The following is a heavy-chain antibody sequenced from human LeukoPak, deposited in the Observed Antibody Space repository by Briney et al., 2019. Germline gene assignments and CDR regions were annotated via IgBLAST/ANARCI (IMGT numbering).Heavy chain of an antibody. Sequence: GASVKVSRKASGGTFSSYAISWVRQAPGQGLEWMGRIIPILGIANYAQKFQGRVTITADKSTSTAYMELSSLRSEDTAVYYCIFAPWDYYDSSGSLFDYWGQGTLVTVSS. J-gene: IGHJ4*02. CDR3: IFAPWDYYDSSGSLFDY. CDR1: GGTFSSYA. V-gene: IGHV1-69*04. CDR2: IIPILGIA. D-gene: IGHD3-22*01.